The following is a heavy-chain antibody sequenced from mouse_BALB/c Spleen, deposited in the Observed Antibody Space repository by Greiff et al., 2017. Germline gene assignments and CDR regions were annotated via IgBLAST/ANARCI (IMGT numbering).Heavy chain of an antibody. J-gene: IGHJ2*01. CDR1: GYSITSDYA. Sequence: EVKLVESGPGLVKPSQSLSLTCTVTGYSITSDYAWNWIRQFPGNKLEWMGYISYSGSTSYNPSLKSRISITRDTSKNQFFLQLNSVTTEDTATYYCASNPYFDYWGQGTTLTVSS. CDR2: ISYSGST. V-gene: IGHV3-2*02. CDR3: ASNPYFDY.